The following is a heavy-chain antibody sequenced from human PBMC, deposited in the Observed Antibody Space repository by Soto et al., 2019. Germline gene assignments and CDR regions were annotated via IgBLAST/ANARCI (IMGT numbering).Heavy chain of an antibody. CDR3: ARGQQRAASLGYRDY. CDR2: ISSSSSYI. J-gene: IGHJ4*02. V-gene: IGHV3-21*01. D-gene: IGHD6-6*01. CDR1: GFTFSSYS. Sequence: PGGSLRLSCAASGFTFSSYSMNWVRQAPGKGLEWVSSISSSSSYIYYADSVKGRFTISRDNAKNSLYLQMNSLRAEDTAVYYCARGQQRAASLGYRDYWGQGTLVTVSS.